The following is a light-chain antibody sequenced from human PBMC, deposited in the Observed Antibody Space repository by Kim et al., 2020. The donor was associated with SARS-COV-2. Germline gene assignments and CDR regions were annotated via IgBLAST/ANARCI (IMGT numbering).Light chain of an antibody. J-gene: IGKJ4*01. CDR3: MKALNTPPT. Sequence: DIVMTQSPLSLPVTPGEPASISCRSSQSLLHSNGYNYLDWYLQKPGQSPQLLIYLGSNRASGVPDRFSGSGSGTDFTLKISRVDAEDVGVYYCMKALNTPPTFGGGTRVDIK. CDR1: QSLLHSNGYNY. CDR2: LGS. V-gene: IGKV2-28*01.